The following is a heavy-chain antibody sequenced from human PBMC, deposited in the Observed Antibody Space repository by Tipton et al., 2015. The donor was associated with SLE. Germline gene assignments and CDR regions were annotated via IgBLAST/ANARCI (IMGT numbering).Heavy chain of an antibody. CDR2: IYSGGMT. CDR1: GLTFSNYA. Sequence: SLRLSCAASGLTFSNYAMSWVRQAPGKGLEWVSVIYSGGMTYYADSVKGRFTISRDNSRNTLYLQMTSLRTEDTVIYYCAKRDEQWMVFDYWGLGTLVTVSP. D-gene: IGHD6-19*01. V-gene: IGHV3-23*03. CDR3: AKRDEQWMVFDY. J-gene: IGHJ4*02.